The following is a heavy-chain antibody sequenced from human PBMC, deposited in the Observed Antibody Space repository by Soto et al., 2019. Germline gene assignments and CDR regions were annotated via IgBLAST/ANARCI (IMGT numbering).Heavy chain of an antibody. Sequence: PSETLSLTCTVSGDSISSGDYYWSWIRQPPGKGLEWIAYIYYIGITYYNPSLKSRFIISVDTSKNQFSLKLSSVTAADTAVYYCARSGSLLSYFDPWGQGTLVTVS. CDR3: ARSGSLLSYFDP. D-gene: IGHD2-15*01. V-gene: IGHV4-30-4*01. CDR2: IYYIGIT. J-gene: IGHJ5*02. CDR1: GDSISSGDYY.